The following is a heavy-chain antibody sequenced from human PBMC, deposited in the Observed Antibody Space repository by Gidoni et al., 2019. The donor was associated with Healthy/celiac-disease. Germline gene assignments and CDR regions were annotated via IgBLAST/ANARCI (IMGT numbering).Heavy chain of an antibody. J-gene: IGHJ4*02. Sequence: STYYNPSLKSRVTISVDTSKNQFSLKLSSVTAADTAVYYCARAYYYGSGSYYIYYFDYWGQGTLVTVSS. CDR3: ARAYYYGSGSYYIYYFDY. D-gene: IGHD3-10*01. V-gene: IGHV4-39*01. CDR2: ST.